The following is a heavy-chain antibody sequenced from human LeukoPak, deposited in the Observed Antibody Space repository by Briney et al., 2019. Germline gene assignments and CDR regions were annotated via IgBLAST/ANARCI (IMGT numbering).Heavy chain of an antibody. V-gene: IGHV4-38-2*02. CDR2: MYHSGST. Sequence: SETLSLTCTVSGYSISSGYYWGWIRQPPGKGLECIGTMYHSGSTFYNPSLKSRVTISVDTSKNQFSLKLTSMTAADTAVYYCARGYYDSSGYITDLVNWFDPWGQGTLVTVSS. CDR3: ARGYYDSSGYITDLVNWFDP. CDR1: GYSISSGYY. J-gene: IGHJ5*02. D-gene: IGHD3-22*01.